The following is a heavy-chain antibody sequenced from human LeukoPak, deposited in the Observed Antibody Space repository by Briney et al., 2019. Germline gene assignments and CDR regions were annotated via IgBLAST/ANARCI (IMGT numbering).Heavy chain of an antibody. V-gene: IGHV3-7*01. D-gene: IGHD5-18*01. J-gene: IGHJ4*02. CDR2: IKQDGSDK. CDR3: ARAGYTYITLYY. Sequence: GGSLRLSCAASGFTFSDYWMTWVRQALGKGLEWVANIKQDGSDKHYVDSVKGRFIISRDNAKNSLYLQMNSLRAEDTAVYYCARAGYTYITLYYWGQGTLVTVSS. CDR1: GFTFSDYW.